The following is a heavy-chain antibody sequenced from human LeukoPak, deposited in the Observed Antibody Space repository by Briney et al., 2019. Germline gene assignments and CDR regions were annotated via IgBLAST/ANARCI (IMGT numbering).Heavy chain of an antibody. J-gene: IGHJ6*02. CDR2: ISYDGSNK. D-gene: IGHD2-15*01. CDR1: GFTFSSYG. CDR3: AKSVVAATQDYYYGMDV. V-gene: IGHV3-30*18. Sequence: GGSLRLSCAASGFTFSSYGMHWVRQAPGKGLEWVAVISYDGSNKYYADSVKGRFTISRDNSKNTLYLQMNSLRAEDTAVYYCAKSVVAATQDYYYGMDVWGQGTTVTVSS.